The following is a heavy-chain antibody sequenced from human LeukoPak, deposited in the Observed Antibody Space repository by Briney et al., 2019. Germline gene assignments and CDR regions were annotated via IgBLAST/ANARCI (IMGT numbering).Heavy chain of an antibody. V-gene: IGHV1-3*01. CDR2: INAGNGNT. J-gene: IGHJ4*02. CDR3: ARDSGSGNNDY. CDR1: GYTFTSYA. D-gene: IGHD1-26*01. Sequence: ASVKVSCKASGYTFTSYAMYWVRQAPGQRLEWMGWINAGNGNTKYSQKFQGRVTFISNTSATTAFMELSSLRSEDAAVYYCARDSGSGNNDYWGQGTLVTVSS.